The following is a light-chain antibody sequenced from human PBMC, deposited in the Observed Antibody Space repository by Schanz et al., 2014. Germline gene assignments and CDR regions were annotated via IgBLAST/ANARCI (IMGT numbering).Light chain of an antibody. V-gene: IGKV1-39*01. Sequence: DIQMTQSPSSLSASVGDRVTITCRASQSISSYLNWYQQKPGKAPKLLIYAASSLQSGVPSRFSGSGSGTDFTLTISSLQPDDFATYYCQQYDNLPITFGPGTKVEI. CDR3: QQYDNLPIT. CDR2: AAS. J-gene: IGKJ3*01. CDR1: QSISSY.